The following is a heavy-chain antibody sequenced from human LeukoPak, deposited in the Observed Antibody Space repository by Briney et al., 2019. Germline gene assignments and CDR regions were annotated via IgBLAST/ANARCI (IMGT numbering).Heavy chain of an antibody. V-gene: IGHV1-2*02. J-gene: IGHJ4*02. Sequence: DSLKVSCKASGYTFTDYYMQWVRQAPGQGLEWMGWINPSSGGTNYAQKFQGRVTMTRDTSISTAYMDLSRLRSDDTAVYYCASGVSSSWYSDYWGQGTLVTVSA. CDR3: ASGVSSSWYSDY. CDR2: INPSSGGT. CDR1: GYTFTDYY. D-gene: IGHD6-13*01.